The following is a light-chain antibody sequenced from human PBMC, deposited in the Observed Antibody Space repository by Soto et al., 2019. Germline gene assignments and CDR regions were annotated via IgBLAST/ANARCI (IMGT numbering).Light chain of an antibody. CDR3: RQYKNYPPMYT. CDR1: QSVSSN. J-gene: IGKJ2*01. V-gene: IGKV3-15*01. CDR2: GAS. Sequence: EIVMTQSPATLSVSPGERATLSCRASQSVSSNLAWYQQKPGQAPRLLIYGASTRATGIPARFSGSGSGTEFTLTLSSLHSEDVAVSDCRQYKNYPPMYTFGQGTKLEIK.